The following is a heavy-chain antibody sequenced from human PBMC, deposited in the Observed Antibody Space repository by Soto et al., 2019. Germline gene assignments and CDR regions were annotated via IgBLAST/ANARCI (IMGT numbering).Heavy chain of an antibody. Sequence: QVQLVESGGGVVQPGRSLRLSCAASGFTFSSYGMHWVRQAPGKGLEWVAVMWNDGSNKYYADFVKGRFTISRDNSKNTVYLQMNSLRAEDTAVYYCAKEFWSGPFDYWGQGTLVTVSS. J-gene: IGHJ4*02. CDR1: GFTFSSYG. CDR2: MWNDGSNK. V-gene: IGHV3-33*06. CDR3: AKEFWSGPFDY. D-gene: IGHD3-3*01.